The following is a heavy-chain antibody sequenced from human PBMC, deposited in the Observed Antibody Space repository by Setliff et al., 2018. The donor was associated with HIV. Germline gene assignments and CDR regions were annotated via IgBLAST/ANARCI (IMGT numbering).Heavy chain of an antibody. Sequence: PSETLSLTCDVSGGSISSDSYYWAWIRQPPGKGLEWIGTIYYSGSTHYNPSLKSRLTISVDMSKNQPSLKLKSVTAADTAVYYCARNGPFPTDAFDIWGQGTKVTVSS. D-gene: IGHD1-1*01. J-gene: IGHJ3*02. CDR1: GGSISSDSYY. CDR3: ARNGPFPTDAFDI. CDR2: IYYSGST. V-gene: IGHV4-39*07.